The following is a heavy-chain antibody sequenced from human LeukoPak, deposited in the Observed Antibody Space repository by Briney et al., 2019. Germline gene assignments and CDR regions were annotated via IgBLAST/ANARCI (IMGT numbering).Heavy chain of an antibody. CDR1: GFTFSNAW. CDR3: ITHRRGYNYGDFGRYYYYAMDV. D-gene: IGHD5-18*01. CDR2: IKSKTDGGTT. V-gene: IGHV3-15*07. J-gene: IGHJ6*02. Sequence: GSLRLSCAASGFTFSNAWMNWVRQAPGKGLEWVGRIKSKTDGGTTDYTAPVKGRFTISRDDSKNTLYLQMNSLKTEDTAVYYCITHRRGYNYGDFGRYYYYAMDVWGQGTTVTVSS.